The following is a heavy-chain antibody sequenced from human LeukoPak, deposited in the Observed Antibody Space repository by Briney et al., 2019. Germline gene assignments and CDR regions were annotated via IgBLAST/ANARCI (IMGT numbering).Heavy chain of an antibody. CDR2: IWYDGSNK. Sequence: GRSLRLSCAASGFTFSSYGMHWVRQAPGKGLEWVAVIWYDGSNKYYADSVKGRFTISRDNSKNTLYLQMNSLRAEDTAVYYCARDPYCSGGSCGFDYWGQGTLVTVSS. J-gene: IGHJ4*02. V-gene: IGHV3-33*01. CDR3: ARDPYCSGGSCGFDY. CDR1: GFTFSSYG. D-gene: IGHD2-15*01.